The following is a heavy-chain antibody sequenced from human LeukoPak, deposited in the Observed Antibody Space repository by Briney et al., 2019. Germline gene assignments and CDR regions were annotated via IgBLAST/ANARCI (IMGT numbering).Heavy chain of an antibody. V-gene: IGHV1-46*01. Sequence: ASVKVSCKASGYTFTGYYMHWVRQAPGQGLEWMGIINPSGGSTSYAQKFQGRVTMTRDTSTSTVYMELSSLRSEDTAVYYCARGKYSSGWYIATYYYYYGMDVWGQGTTVTVSS. CDR1: GYTFTGYY. J-gene: IGHJ6*02. D-gene: IGHD6-19*01. CDR3: ARGKYSSGWYIATYYYYYGMDV. CDR2: INPSGGST.